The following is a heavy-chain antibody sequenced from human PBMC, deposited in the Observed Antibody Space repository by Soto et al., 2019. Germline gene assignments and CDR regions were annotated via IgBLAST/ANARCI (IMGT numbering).Heavy chain of an antibody. Sequence: QVQLVQSGAEVKKPGASVKVSCKASGYTFTSYDINWVRQATGQGLEWMGWMNPNSGNTGYAQKFQGRVTMTGNTSISTAYMELSSMRSEDTAVYYCSREMTTRLVTYYGMDVRGQRTTVTVSS. V-gene: IGHV1-8*01. CDR3: SREMTTRLVTYYGMDV. CDR1: GYTFTSYD. D-gene: IGHD4-17*01. J-gene: IGHJ6*02. CDR2: MNPNSGNT.